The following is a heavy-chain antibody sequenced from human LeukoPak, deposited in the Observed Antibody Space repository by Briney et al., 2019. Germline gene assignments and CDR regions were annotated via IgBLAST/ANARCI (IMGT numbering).Heavy chain of an antibody. CDR2: ISYDGSNK. D-gene: IGHD1/OR15-1a*01. CDR3: APARTYY. J-gene: IGHJ4*02. Sequence: PGGSLRLSCAASGFTFSSYAMHWVRQAPGKGLEWVAVISYDGSNKYYADSVKGRFTISRDNSKNTLYLQMNSLRAEDTAVYYCAPARTYYWGQGTLVTVSS. V-gene: IGHV3-30-3*01. CDR1: GFTFSSYA.